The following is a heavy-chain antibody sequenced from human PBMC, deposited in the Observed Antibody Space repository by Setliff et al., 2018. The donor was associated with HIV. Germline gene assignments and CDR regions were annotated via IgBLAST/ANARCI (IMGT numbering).Heavy chain of an antibody. V-gene: IGHV1-69*13. CDR3: ARGVQSPPHYSYYYMDV. J-gene: IGHJ6*03. D-gene: IGHD3-3*01. CDR2: IIPIFGPT. Sequence: SVKVSCKGSGGTFSSYAISWVRQAPGQGLEWMGGIIPIFGPTNYAQKFQGRLTITADESTSTAYMELSSLRSEDTAVYYCARGVQSPPHYSYYYMDVWGEGTMVTVSS. CDR1: GGTFSSYA.